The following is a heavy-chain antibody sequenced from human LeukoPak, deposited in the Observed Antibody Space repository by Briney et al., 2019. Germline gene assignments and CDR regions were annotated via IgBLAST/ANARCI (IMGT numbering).Heavy chain of an antibody. D-gene: IGHD3-22*01. CDR3: ERGSSGYDIDY. CDR1: GFTVSSNY. CDR2: IYSGGST. J-gene: IGHJ4*02. Sequence: GGSLRLSCAASGFTVSSNYMSWVRQAPGKGLEWVSVIYSGGSTYYADSVKGRFTISRDNSKNTLYLQMNSLRAEDTAVYYCERGSSGYDIDYWGQGTLVTVSS. V-gene: IGHV3-53*01.